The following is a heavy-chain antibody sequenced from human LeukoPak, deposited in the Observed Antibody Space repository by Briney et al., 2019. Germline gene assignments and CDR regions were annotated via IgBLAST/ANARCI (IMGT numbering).Heavy chain of an antibody. Sequence: PGGSLRLSCAASGFTFSIYAMSWVRQAPGKGLEWVSAISGSGGSTYYADSVKGRFTISRDNSKNTLYLQMNSLRAEDTAVYYCAKPGVYYDSSGYEYWGQGTLVPVSS. CDR3: AKPGVYYDSSGYEY. CDR2: ISGSGGST. J-gene: IGHJ1*01. D-gene: IGHD3-22*01. V-gene: IGHV3-23*01. CDR1: GFTFSIYA.